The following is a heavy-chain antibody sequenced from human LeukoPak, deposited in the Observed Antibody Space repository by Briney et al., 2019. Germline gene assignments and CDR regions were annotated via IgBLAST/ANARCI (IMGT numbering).Heavy chain of an antibody. CDR1: GLTFSSYS. CDR2: ISSSSSTI. Sequence: GGSLRLSCAASGLTFSSYSMNWVRQAPGKGLEWVSYISSSSSTIYYADSVKGRFTISRDNAKNSLYLQMNSLRDEDTAVYYCASSPGTTYYYHGMDVWGQGTTVTVSS. V-gene: IGHV3-48*02. J-gene: IGHJ6*02. CDR3: ASSPGTTYYYHGMDV. D-gene: IGHD1-1*01.